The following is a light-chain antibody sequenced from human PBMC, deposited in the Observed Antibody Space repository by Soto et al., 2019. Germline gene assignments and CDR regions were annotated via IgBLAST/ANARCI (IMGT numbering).Light chain of an antibody. CDR1: QDISNF. V-gene: IGKV1-33*01. CDR2: DAS. J-gene: IGKJ5*01. Sequence: IQITQSPSALSASVGDRVAITCQASQDISNFLNWYQQTPGKAPKLLIYDASDLETVVPSRFSGTGSGTDFTFTISSLQAEDMAIYSCQQYDYPPITFGGGTRLDI. CDR3: QQYDYPPIT.